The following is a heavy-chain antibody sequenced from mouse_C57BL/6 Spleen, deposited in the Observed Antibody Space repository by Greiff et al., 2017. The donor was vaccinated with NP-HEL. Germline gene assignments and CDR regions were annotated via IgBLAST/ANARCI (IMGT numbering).Heavy chain of an antibody. J-gene: IGHJ3*01. CDR1: GYAFTNYL. CDR2: INPGSGGT. Sequence: VQLQQSGAELVRPGTSVKVSCKASGYAFTNYLIEWVKQRPGQGLEWIGVINPGSGGTNYNEKFKGKATLTADKSSSTAYMQLSSLTSEDSAVYFCAKGEYYGSSYGWFAYWGQGTLVTVSA. V-gene: IGHV1-54*01. CDR3: AKGEYYGSSYGWFAY. D-gene: IGHD1-1*01.